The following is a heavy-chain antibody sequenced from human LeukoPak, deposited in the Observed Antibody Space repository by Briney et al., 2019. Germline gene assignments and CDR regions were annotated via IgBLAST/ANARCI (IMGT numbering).Heavy chain of an antibody. CDR3: ARGGGKYSSSSGLGYP. Sequence: ASVKVSCKASGYTFTSYYMHWVRQAPGQGLEWMGIINPSGGSTSYAQKFQGRVTMTRDMSTSTVYMELSSLRSEDTAVYYCARGGGKYSSSSGLGYPWGQGTLVTVSS. CDR1: GYTFTSYY. D-gene: IGHD6-6*01. CDR2: INPSGGST. V-gene: IGHV1-46*01. J-gene: IGHJ5*02.